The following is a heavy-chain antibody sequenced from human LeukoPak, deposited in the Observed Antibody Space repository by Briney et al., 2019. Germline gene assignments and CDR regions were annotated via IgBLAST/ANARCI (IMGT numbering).Heavy chain of an antibody. J-gene: IGHJ4*02. Sequence: GGSLRLSCAASGFTFSDYHMSWIRQVPGKGLEWVSHISSSGSIIYYADSVKGRFTISRDNAKNSLYLQMNSLRAEDTAVYFCARNTVTYFDYWGQGTLVTVSS. CDR2: ISSSGSII. D-gene: IGHD4-11*01. CDR1: GFTFSDYH. V-gene: IGHV3-11*01. CDR3: ARNTVTYFDY.